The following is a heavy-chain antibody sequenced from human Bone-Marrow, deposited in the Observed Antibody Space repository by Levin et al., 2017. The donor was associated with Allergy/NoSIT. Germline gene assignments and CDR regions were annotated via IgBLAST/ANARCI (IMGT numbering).Heavy chain of an antibody. V-gene: IGHV1-69*13. CDR2: IIPVFAAA. D-gene: IGHD3-3*01. J-gene: IGHJ4*02. CDR3: ARGPGMDDGFIYDVYFDS. CDR1: GGSFNNYF. Sequence: SVKVSCKTSGGSFNNYFISWVRQAPGQGLEWMGGIIPVFAAAQYVQKFQDRLTIIADESTTTAYMELNSLTSEDTAVYYCARGPGMDDGFIYDVYFDSWGQGTLVTVSS.